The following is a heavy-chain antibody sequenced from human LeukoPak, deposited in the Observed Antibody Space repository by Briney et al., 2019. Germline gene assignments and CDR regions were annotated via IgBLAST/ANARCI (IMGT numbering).Heavy chain of an antibody. V-gene: IGHV3-74*03. D-gene: IGHD6-19*01. J-gene: IGHJ4*01. Sequence: PGGSLRLSCAASGFTFSSYWMHWVRHAPGKGLVWVSRVNGHGTISTYADSVRGRFTISRDNAKNALHLQMDNLRVEDTAVYYCARARWSSSGWFLGYWGHGTLVTVSS. CDR2: VNGHGTIS. CDR3: ARARWSSSGWFLGY. CDR1: GFTFSSYW.